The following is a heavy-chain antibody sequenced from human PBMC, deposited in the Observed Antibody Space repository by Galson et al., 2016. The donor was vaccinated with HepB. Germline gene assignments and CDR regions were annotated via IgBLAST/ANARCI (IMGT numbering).Heavy chain of an antibody. D-gene: IGHD3-16*01. Sequence: SLRLSCAASGLTFTGYAIHWVRQAPGKGLEWLAVISYDGSNKYYADSVKGRFTISRDDSKNTLYLQMDSLRPEDTAVYYCARVGFGRSYGQGFDYWGQGTLVTVSS. CDR3: ARVGFGRSYGQGFDY. J-gene: IGHJ4*02. CDR1: GLTFTGYA. V-gene: IGHV3-30*04. CDR2: ISYDGSNK.